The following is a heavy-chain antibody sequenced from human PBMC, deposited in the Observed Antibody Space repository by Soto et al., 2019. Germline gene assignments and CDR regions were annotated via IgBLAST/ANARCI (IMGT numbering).Heavy chain of an antibody. J-gene: IGHJ4*02. Sequence: GGSLRLSCAASGFTFRNYGMHWGRQAPVEGLEWLAGIFYDGSNEDDAGSVKGRFTISRDNSKNTLYLQMHSLRVEHPAVYYCAPWRGSGWYAADSWGQGTLVTVSS. CDR3: APWRGSGWYAADS. CDR2: IFYDGSNE. V-gene: IGHV3-33*01. D-gene: IGHD6-13*01. CDR1: GFTFRNYG.